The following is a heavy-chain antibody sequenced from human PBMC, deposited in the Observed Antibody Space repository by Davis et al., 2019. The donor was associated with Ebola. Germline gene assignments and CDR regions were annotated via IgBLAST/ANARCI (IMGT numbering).Heavy chain of an antibody. CDR2: INPHNGNT. V-gene: IGHV1-18*04. D-gene: IGHD3-10*01. J-gene: IGHJ4*02. Sequence: ASVKVSCKTSGYTFINYGITWVRQAPGQGLEWMGWINPHNGNTNYAQNVQGRVTMTTDTSTSTAYMEVGSLRSDDTAVYYCARDSMVRGNDYWGQGTLVTVSS. CDR1: GYTFINYG. CDR3: ARDSMVRGNDY.